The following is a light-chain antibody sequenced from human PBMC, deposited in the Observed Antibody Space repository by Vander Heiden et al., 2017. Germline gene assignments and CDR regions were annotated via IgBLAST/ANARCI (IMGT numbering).Light chain of an antibody. CDR3: QRYNSDRRT. J-gene: IGKJ4*01. CDR2: AAS. V-gene: IGKV1-27*01. Sequence: DIQMTQSPSPLSASVGDRVTITCRASQGIRNYLAWYQQKPGKAPKVLIYAASTLHSGVPSRFSGSGSGTDFTLTISSLQPEDVATYYCQRYNSDRRTFGGGTKVEIK. CDR1: QGIRNY.